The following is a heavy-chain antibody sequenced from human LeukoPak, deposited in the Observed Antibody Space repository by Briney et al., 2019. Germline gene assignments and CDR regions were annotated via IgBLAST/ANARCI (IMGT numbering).Heavy chain of an antibody. J-gene: IGHJ3*02. Sequence: SETLSLTCAVYGVSFSGYYWSWLRQPPGKGLEWIGEINHSGSTNYNPSLKSRVTISVDKSKNQFSLKLSSVTAADTAVYYCAREKWGAAAGTKAFDIWGQGAMVTVSS. CDR3: AREKWGAAAGTKAFDI. CDR2: INHSGST. V-gene: IGHV4-34*01. CDR1: GVSFSGYY. D-gene: IGHD6-13*01.